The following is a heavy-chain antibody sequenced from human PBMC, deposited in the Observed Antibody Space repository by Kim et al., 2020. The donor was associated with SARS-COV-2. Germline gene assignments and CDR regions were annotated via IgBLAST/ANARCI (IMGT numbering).Heavy chain of an antibody. CDR3: ARHTPRSLWFWAFGDF. J-gene: IGHJ4*01. V-gene: IGHV4-39*01. D-gene: IGHD3-16*01. Sequence: SETLSLTCTVSGASINNGDSYWGWIRQPPGKGLEWIGSFSYSGTTYYNPSLKSRVTISVDTSKNQFPLRMTSATAADTALYYCARHTPRSLWFWAFGDF. CDR2: FSYSGTT. CDR1: GASINNGDSY.